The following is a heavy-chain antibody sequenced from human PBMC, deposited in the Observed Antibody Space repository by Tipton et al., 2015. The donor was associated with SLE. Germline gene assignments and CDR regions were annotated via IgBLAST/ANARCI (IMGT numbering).Heavy chain of an antibody. Sequence: TLSLTCTVSGVSISSGSYYWNWIRQPAGKGLEWIGRFYPTGSPYYNPSLESRLIISMDKSKNQFSLKLTAVTAADTAVYYCARTLDALDIWGQGTMVTVSS. CDR1: GVSISSGSYY. V-gene: IGHV4-61*02. CDR2: FYPTGSP. CDR3: ARTLDALDI. J-gene: IGHJ3*02.